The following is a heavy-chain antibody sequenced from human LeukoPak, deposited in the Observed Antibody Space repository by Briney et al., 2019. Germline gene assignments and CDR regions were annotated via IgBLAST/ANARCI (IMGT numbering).Heavy chain of an antibody. D-gene: IGHD2-21*02. Sequence: GGSLRLSCAASGFTFSSYGMHWVRQAPGKGLEWVAVISYDGSNKYYADSVKGRFTISRDNSKNTLYLQMNSLRAEDAAVYYCAKDPIPYCGGDCYGPFDYWGQGTLVTVSS. V-gene: IGHV3-30*18. CDR2: ISYDGSNK. J-gene: IGHJ4*02. CDR3: AKDPIPYCGGDCYGPFDY. CDR1: GFTFSSYG.